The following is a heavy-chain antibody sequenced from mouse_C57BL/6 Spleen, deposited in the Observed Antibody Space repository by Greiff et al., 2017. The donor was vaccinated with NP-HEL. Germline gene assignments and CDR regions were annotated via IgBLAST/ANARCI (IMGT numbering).Heavy chain of an antibody. CDR1: GFSLTSYG. CDR3: ARQGYYLYYAMDY. Sequence: QVQLQQSGPGLVAPSQSLSITCTVSGFSLTSYGVHWVRQPPGKGLEWLVVIWSDGSTTYNSALKSRLSISKDNSKSQVFLKMNRLQTDDTAMYYCARQGYYLYYAMDYWGQGTSVTVSS. V-gene: IGHV2-6-1*01. J-gene: IGHJ4*01. D-gene: IGHD2-3*01. CDR2: IWSDGST.